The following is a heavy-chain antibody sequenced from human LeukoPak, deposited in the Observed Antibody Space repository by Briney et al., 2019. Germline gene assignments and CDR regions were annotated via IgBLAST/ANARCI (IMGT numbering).Heavy chain of an antibody. D-gene: IGHD6-19*01. CDR2: ISGGSSGST. J-gene: IGHJ4*02. Sequence: GGSLRLSCAASGFTFSDYAMSWVRQAPGKGLEWLSVISGGSSGSTYYADSVKGRFTISRDNSKNTLYVQMNSLRAEDTAVYYCAKDTSSGWYYFDYWGQGTLVTVSS. CDR3: AKDTSSGWYYFDY. CDR1: GFTFSDYA. V-gene: IGHV3-23*01.